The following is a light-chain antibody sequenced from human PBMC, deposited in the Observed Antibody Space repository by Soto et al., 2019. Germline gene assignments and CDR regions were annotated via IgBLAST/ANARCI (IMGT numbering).Light chain of an antibody. CDR3: SSYTDRNNLV. CDR1: NLGSKS. V-gene: IGLV3-21*02. Sequence: ELTQPPSVSVAPGQTARITCGGNNLGSKSVHWYQQKPGQAPVLVVSDDSDRPSGIPERFSGSNSGNTATLTVSALQAEDEADYYCSSYTDRNNLVFGTGTKVTVL. CDR2: DDS. J-gene: IGLJ1*01.